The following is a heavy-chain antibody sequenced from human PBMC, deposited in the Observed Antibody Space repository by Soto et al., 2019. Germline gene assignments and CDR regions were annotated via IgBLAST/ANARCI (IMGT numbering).Heavy chain of an antibody. V-gene: IGHV3-23*01. CDR2: MSTNGDRT. J-gene: IGHJ6*02. D-gene: IGHD6-19*01. Sequence: GGSLRLSCAASGFTFSNYAMTWVRQAPGKGLEWVSSMSTNGDRTYYADSVKGRFTISRDNSKNTLYLQMDSLRAEDTAVYYCGKGRVASTNYYYYYHMDVWGQGTTVTVSS. CDR3: GKGRVASTNYYYYYHMDV. CDR1: GFTFSNYA.